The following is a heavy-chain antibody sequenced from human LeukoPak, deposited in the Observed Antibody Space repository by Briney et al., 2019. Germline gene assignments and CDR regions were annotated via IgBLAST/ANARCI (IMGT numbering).Heavy chain of an antibody. J-gene: IGHJ5*02. D-gene: IGHD1-26*01. V-gene: IGHV1-2*02. Sequence: ASVKVSCKASGYTFTGYYMHWVRQAPGQGLEGMGWINPNSGGTNYAQKFQGRVTMTRDTSISTAYMELSRLRSDDTAVYYCARVVSGITRIDWFDPWGQGTLVTVSS. CDR3: ARVVSGITRIDWFDP. CDR1: GYTFTGYY. CDR2: INPNSGGT.